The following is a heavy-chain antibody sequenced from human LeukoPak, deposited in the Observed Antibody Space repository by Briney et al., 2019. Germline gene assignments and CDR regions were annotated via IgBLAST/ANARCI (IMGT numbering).Heavy chain of an antibody. CDR1: RGSFRGYS. D-gene: IGHD1-7*01. Sequence: KPSETLSLTCAVYRGSFRGYSWSSIRHTPGKGLQWTGEINHSGSTNYNPSLKSRVTISVDTSKNQFSLKLSSVTAADTAVYYCARRGWDNWNYENYWGQGTLVTVSS. V-gene: IGHV4-34*01. J-gene: IGHJ4*02. CDR3: ARRGWDNWNYENY. CDR2: INHSGST.